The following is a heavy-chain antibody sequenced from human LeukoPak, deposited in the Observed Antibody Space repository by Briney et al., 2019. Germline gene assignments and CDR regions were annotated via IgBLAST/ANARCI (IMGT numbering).Heavy chain of an antibody. D-gene: IGHD1-14*01. CDR2: INPGGSSI. V-gene: IGHV3-74*01. Sequence: SGGSLRLSCAASGFTFSSYWMHWVRQVPGKGLVWVARINPGGSSITYADSVKGRFTISRDNVKNTLYLQMDSLRAEDTGVYYCARSNQADDYWGQGTLVTVSS. CDR3: ARSNQADDY. CDR1: GFTFSSYW. J-gene: IGHJ4*02.